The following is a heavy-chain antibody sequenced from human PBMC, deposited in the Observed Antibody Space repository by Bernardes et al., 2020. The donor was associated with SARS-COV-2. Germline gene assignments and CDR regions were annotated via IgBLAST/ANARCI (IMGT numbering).Heavy chain of an antibody. CDR1: GGSISGSSSSHS. CDR2: IYSSGST. J-gene: IGHJ4*02. Sequence: SETLSLTCTVSGGSISGSSSSHSWAWIRQPPGKGLEWIGGIYSSGSTYYSPSLRSRVSMSVDTSRNQISLKLNSVTAADTAVYYCARDPGLFFTGSFDSWGQGTLVTVSS. V-gene: IGHV4-39*02. CDR3: ARDPGLFFTGSFDS.